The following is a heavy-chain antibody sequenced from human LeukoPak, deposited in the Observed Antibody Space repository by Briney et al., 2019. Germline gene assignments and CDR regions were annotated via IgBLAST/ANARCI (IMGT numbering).Heavy chain of an antibody. J-gene: IGHJ4*02. V-gene: IGHV3-64*01. CDR1: GFTFSSYT. CDR3: ARWRHSSGYYYDD. CDR2: ISSNGGST. Sequence: GGSLRLSRAASGFTFSSYTMHWVRQAPGKGLEYVSAISSNGGSTYYANSVKGRFTISRDNFKNTLYLQMGSLRAEDMAVYYCARWRHSSGYYYDDWGQGTLVTVSS. D-gene: IGHD3-22*01.